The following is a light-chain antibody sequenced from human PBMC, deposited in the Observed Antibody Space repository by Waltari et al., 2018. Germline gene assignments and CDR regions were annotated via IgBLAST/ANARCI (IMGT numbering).Light chain of an antibody. Sequence: EIVLTQSPGTLSLSPGERATLSCRASQSLNNAYVAWYQHKSGQAPRLLIYGALYRAAGIPDRFSGSGSGTDFTLTISRLEPDDFAVYYCQQYDTSPATFGQGTKLEIK. CDR1: QSLNNAY. V-gene: IGKV3-20*01. CDR3: QQYDTSPAT. J-gene: IGKJ2*01. CDR2: GAL.